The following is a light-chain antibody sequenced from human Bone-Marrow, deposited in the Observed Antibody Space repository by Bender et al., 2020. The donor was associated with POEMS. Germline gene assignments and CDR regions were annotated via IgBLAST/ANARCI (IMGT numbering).Light chain of an antibody. V-gene: IGLV1-40*01. CDR1: SSNIGAGYE. J-gene: IGLJ3*02. Sequence: QSVLTQPPSVSGAPGQRVTISCTGSSSNIGAGYEVYWYQHLPGTAPRLLIYANINRPSGVPDRFSGSKSGTSVSLAITGLQAEDEADYYCQSFDTSLSGWVFGAGTKLTV. CDR2: ANI. CDR3: QSFDTSLSGWV.